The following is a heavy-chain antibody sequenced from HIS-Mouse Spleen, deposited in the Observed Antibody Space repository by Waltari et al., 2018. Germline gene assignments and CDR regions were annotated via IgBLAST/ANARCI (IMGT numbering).Heavy chain of an antibody. Sequence: QLQLQESGPGLVKPSETLSLTCPVSGGPISSSSYYWGWIRQPPGKGLEGIGSIYYSGSTYYNPSLKSRVTISVDTSKNQFSLKLSSVTAADTAVYYCAREIPYSSSWYDWYFDLWGRGTLVTVSS. V-gene: IGHV4-39*07. CDR3: AREIPYSSSWYDWYFDL. CDR1: GGPISSSSYY. J-gene: IGHJ2*01. CDR2: IYYSGST. D-gene: IGHD6-13*01.